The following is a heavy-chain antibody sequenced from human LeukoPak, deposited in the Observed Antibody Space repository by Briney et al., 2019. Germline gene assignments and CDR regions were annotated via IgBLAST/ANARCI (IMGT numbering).Heavy chain of an antibody. CDR3: VRVDGSGYSPY. D-gene: IGHD5-18*01. CDR2: ISYTGNT. J-gene: IGHJ4*02. CDR1: GDSMISNSFS. Sequence: SGTLSLTCTVSGDSMISNSFSWGWIRQSPGKGLEWIGNISYTGNTYSNPSLKSRVTMSADTSKNQFSLKLSFVTAADTALYHCVRVDGSGYSPYWGQEALVTVSS. V-gene: IGHV4-39*01.